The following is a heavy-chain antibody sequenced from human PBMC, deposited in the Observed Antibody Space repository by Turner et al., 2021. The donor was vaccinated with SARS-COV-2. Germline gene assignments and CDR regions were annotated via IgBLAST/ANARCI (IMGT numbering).Heavy chain of an antibody. CDR2: VDPEDAET. CDR3: ATGYAYCGGDCSIDY. CDR1: GYPLTDLS. D-gene: IGHD2-21*02. V-gene: IGHV1-24*01. J-gene: IGHJ4*02. Sequence: QVQLVQSGAAVKKPGASVKVSCKVSGYPLTDLSMHWVRPAPGKGLEWMGGVDPEDAETICAQKFQGRVTMTEDTSADTAYMELSSLRSEDTAVYYCATGYAYCGGDCSIDYWGQGTLVTVSS.